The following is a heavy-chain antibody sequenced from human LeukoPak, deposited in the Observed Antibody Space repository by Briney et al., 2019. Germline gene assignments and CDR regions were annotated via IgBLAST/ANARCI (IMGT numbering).Heavy chain of an antibody. CDR2: IYSGGST. V-gene: IGHV3-53*01. D-gene: IGHD6-6*01. J-gene: IGHJ4*02. CDR1: GFTVSSNC. CDR3: AAGRIVYSSPSYFDY. Sequence: GGSLRLSCAASGFTVSSNCMSWVRQAPGKGLEWVSVIYSGGSTYYADSVKGRFTISRDNSRNTLYLQMNSLRAEDTAVYYCAAGRIVYSSPSYFDYWGQGTLVTVSS.